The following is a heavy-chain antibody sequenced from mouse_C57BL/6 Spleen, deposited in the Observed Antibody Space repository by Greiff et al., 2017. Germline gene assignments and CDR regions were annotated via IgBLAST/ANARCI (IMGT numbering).Heavy chain of an antibody. CDR3: AIYDYDVNYLDY. V-gene: IGHV5-16*01. J-gene: IGHJ2*01. CDR1: GFTFSDYY. CDR2: INYDGSST. D-gene: IGHD2-4*01. Sequence: EVQLVESEGGLVQPGSSMKLSCTASGFTFSDYYMAWVRQVPEKGLEWVANINYDGSSTYYLDSLKSRFIISRDNAKNILYLQMSSLKSEDTATYYCAIYDYDVNYLDYWGQGTTLTVSS.